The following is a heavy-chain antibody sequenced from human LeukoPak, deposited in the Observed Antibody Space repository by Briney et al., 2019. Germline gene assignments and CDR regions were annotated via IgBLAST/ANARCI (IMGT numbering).Heavy chain of an antibody. V-gene: IGHV4-4*07. J-gene: IGHJ3*02. Sequence: PSETLSLTCTVSGGSISSYYWSWIRQPAGKGLEWIGRIYTSGSTNYNPSLKSRVTMSVDTSKNQFSLKLSSVTAADTAVYYCASGSYLASDDAFDIWGQGTMVTVSS. CDR3: ASGSYLASDDAFDI. CDR2: IYTSGST. CDR1: GGSISSYY. D-gene: IGHD1-26*01.